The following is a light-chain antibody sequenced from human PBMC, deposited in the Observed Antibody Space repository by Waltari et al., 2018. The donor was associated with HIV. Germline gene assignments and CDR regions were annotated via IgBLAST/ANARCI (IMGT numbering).Light chain of an antibody. V-gene: IGLV2-23*02. CDR1: SRDVGGYNL. J-gene: IGLJ3*02. CDR3: CSYAGSSTWV. Sequence: QSALTQPASVSGSPGPSITISCPGTSRDVGGYNLVSWYQQHPGKAPKLMIYEVNKRPSGVSYRFSGSKSGNTASLTISGLQAEDEADYYCCSYAGSSTWVFGGGTKLTVL. CDR2: EVN.